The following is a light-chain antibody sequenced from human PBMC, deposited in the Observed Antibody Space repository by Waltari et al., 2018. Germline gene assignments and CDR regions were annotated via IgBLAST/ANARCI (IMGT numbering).Light chain of an antibody. CDR3: CSYAGRNIWV. V-gene: IGLV2-23*02. Sequence: QSALTQPASVSGSPGQSITISCTGTSSDVGFYNLVSWYQQHPDKAPKLMVYDVIERPSGVFNRCSGSKSGSTASLTISGLQAEDEADYYCCSYAGRNIWVFGGGTKLTVL. CDR2: DVI. J-gene: IGLJ3*02. CDR1: SSDVGFYNL.